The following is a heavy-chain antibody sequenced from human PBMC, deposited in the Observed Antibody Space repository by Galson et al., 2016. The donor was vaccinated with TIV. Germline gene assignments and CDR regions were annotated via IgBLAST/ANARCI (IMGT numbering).Heavy chain of an antibody. CDR1: GGTFSNYA. V-gene: IGHV1-69*13. CDR3: ARFSDYYGSGSYYNVLGY. J-gene: IGHJ4*02. Sequence: SVKVSCKASGGTFSNYAISWVRQAPGQGLEWMGGIIPIFAIAKYAQKFQGRVTITAGESTSTAYMELSSLRSEDTAVYYCARFSDYYGSGSYYNVLGYWGQGTLVTVSS. CDR2: IIPIFAIA. D-gene: IGHD3-10*01.